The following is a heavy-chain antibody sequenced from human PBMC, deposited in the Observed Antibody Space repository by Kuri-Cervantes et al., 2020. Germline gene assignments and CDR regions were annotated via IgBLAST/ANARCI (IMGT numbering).Heavy chain of an antibody. J-gene: IGHJ4*02. CDR3: TRFVVVTAPFDY. Sequence: GGSLRLSCTASGFTFGDYAMSWVRQAPGKGLEWVGFIRSKAYGGTTEYAASVKGRFTISRDDSKSIAYLQMNSLKTEDTAVYYCTRFVVVTAPFDYWGQGTPVTVSS. V-gene: IGHV3-49*04. CDR1: GFTFGDYA. D-gene: IGHD2-21*02. CDR2: IRSKAYGGTT.